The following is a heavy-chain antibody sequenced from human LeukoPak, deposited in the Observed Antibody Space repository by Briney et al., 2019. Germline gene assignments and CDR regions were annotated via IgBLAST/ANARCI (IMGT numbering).Heavy chain of an antibody. J-gene: IGHJ4*02. CDR1: GYTFTDFY. CDR3: ARGDRRRPPSSIGWYSENIFDY. V-gene: IGHV1-46*01. Sequence: ASVKVSCKASGYTFTDFYMNWVRQAPGQGLEWMGIINPSCASTRYAQNFQGRVTMTRDTSTSTVYMELSSLRSEDTAVYYCARGDRRRPPSSIGWYSENIFDYWGQGTLVTVSS. D-gene: IGHD6-13*01. CDR2: INPSCAST.